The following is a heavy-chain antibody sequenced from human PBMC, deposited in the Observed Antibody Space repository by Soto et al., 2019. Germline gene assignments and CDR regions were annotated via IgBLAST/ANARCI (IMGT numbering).Heavy chain of an antibody. Sequence: ASVKVSCKASGYTFTSYYLHCVRQAPGQGLEWMGIINPSAGSTSYAQKFQGRVTMTRDTSTSTVYMELSSLSSEDTALYYWARDLDSSGYYGTYYGMNVWGRGTTVTVSS. J-gene: IGHJ6*02. D-gene: IGHD3-22*01. CDR3: ARDLDSSGYYGTYYGMNV. CDR1: GYTFTSYY. V-gene: IGHV1-46*01. CDR2: INPSAGST.